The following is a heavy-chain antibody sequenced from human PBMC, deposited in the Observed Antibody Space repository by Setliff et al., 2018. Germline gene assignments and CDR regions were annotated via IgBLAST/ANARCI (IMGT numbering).Heavy chain of an antibody. CDR2: VYYSGTN. V-gene: IGHV4-61*01. J-gene: IGHJ4*02. CDR1: GGSISGASIRSYY. Sequence: SETLSLTCTVSGGSISGASIRSYYWSWIRQPPGKGLEFIGYVYYSGTNNYGPTLKSRVTISVDTTKNQFSLKLSSVTAADTAIYYCARGGTYRYFDYWGQGTLVTVSS. CDR3: ARGGTYRYFDY.